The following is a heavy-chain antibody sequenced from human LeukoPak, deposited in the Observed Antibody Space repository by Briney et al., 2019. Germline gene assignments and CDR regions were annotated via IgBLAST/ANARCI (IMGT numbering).Heavy chain of an antibody. CDR1: GYTLTELS. CDR3: AATYCGGDCYSTAFRWFDP. Sequence: VASVKVSCKVSGYTLTELSMHWVRQAPGKGLEWMGGFDPEDGETIYAQKFQGRVTMTEDTSTDTTYMELSSLRSKDTAVYYCAATYCGGDCYSTAFRWFDPWGQGTLVTVSS. J-gene: IGHJ5*02. V-gene: IGHV1-24*01. D-gene: IGHD2-21*01. CDR2: FDPEDGET.